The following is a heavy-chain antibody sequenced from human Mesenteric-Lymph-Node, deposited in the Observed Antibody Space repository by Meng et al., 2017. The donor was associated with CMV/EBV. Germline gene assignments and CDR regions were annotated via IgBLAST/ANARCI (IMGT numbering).Heavy chain of an antibody. D-gene: IGHD3-3*01. Sequence: ASVKVSCKASGYTFTSYDVNWVRQAAGQGLEWMGWMKPNSGYTGYAQKFQGRVTLTRNTSIGTAYMELSSLRSEDTAVYYCARITDFGVVYYYYGMDVWGQGTTVTVSS. J-gene: IGHJ6*02. CDR3: ARITDFGVVYYYYGMDV. CDR2: MKPNSGYT. CDR1: GYTFTSYD. V-gene: IGHV1-8*03.